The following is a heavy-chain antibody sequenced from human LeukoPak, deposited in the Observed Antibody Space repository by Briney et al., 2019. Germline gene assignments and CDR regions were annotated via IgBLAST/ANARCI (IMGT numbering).Heavy chain of an antibody. D-gene: IGHD6-6*01. Sequence: PSEPLSLTCTVSGGSISAYYWSWIRQPPGKGLEWIGYIHYSGTTKYYPSLKSRVTIALDTSKNQFSLKLNSVTAADTAVYYCARFGTSSSRFFDQWGQGTLVTVSS. CDR2: IHYSGTT. V-gene: IGHV4-59*01. J-gene: IGHJ4*02. CDR3: ARFGTSSSRFFDQ. CDR1: GGSISAYY.